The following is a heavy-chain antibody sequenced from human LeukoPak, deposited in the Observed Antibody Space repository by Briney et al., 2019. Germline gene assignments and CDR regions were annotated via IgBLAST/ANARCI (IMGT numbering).Heavy chain of an antibody. CDR1: GFTFDDYG. Sequence: GGSLRLSCAASGFTFDDYGMSWVRQAPGKGLEWVSGITWNGGSTGYADSVKGRFTISRDNAKNSLYLQMNSLRAEDTALYYCARDPGGYCSGGSCYAGDYWGQGTLVTVSS. CDR3: ARDPGGYCSGGSCYAGDY. D-gene: IGHD2-15*01. CDR2: ITWNGGST. V-gene: IGHV3-20*04. J-gene: IGHJ4*02.